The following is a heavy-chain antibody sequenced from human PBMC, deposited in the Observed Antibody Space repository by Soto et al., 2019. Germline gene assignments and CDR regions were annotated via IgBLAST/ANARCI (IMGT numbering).Heavy chain of an antibody. CDR2: ISPGSRYP. Sequence: GSLRLSCAGSGFTFGDSYMSWIRQAPGKGLEWLSYISPGSRYPAYADSVKGRLTISRDNAKRSLYLQMMSLTAEDTAIYYCVRGGGGGLFEPWGEGTMVTVSS. D-gene: IGHD2-15*01. CDR3: VRGGGGGLFEP. J-gene: IGHJ5*02. CDR1: GFTFGDSY. V-gene: IGHV3-11*06.